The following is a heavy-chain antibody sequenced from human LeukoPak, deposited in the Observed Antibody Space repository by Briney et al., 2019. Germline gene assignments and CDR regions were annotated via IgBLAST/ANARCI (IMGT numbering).Heavy chain of an antibody. CDR3: AGGLRYFDWLLGGGAFDI. D-gene: IGHD3-9*01. CDR1: GGSISNTNW. CDR2: VNLQGST. V-gene: IGHV4-4*02. Sequence: PSETLSLTCGVSGGSISNTNWWTWVRQPPGKGLEWIGEVNLQGSTNYNPSLKSRVAISVDKSENHISLKLTSVTAADTAVYYWAGGLRYFDWLLGGGAFDIWGQGTMVTVSS. J-gene: IGHJ3*02.